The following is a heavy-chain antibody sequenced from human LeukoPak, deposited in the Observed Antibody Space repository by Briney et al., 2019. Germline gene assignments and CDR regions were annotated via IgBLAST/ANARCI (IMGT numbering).Heavy chain of an antibody. J-gene: IGHJ4*02. Sequence: GGSLRLSCAASGFTFDDYAMHWVRQAPGKGQEWVSGISWNSGSIGYADSVKGRFTISRANAKNSLYLQMNSLRAEDTALYYCAKDAYDILTGYEDYWGQGTLVTVSS. V-gene: IGHV3-9*01. CDR3: AKDAYDILTGYEDY. CDR2: ISWNSGSI. CDR1: GFTFDDYA. D-gene: IGHD3-9*01.